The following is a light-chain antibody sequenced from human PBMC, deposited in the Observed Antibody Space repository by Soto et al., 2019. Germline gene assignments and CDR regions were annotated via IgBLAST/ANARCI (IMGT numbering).Light chain of an antibody. Sequence: QSVLTQPASVSGSPGQSITISCTGTSSDVGGYNFVSWYQQHPDKAPKLMIFDITNRPSGVPNRFSGSKSGTTASLTISGLQAEDEADYYCSSYTSISTYVFGTGTKLTVL. CDR2: DIT. J-gene: IGLJ1*01. CDR3: SSYTSISTYV. V-gene: IGLV2-14*01. CDR1: SSDVGGYNF.